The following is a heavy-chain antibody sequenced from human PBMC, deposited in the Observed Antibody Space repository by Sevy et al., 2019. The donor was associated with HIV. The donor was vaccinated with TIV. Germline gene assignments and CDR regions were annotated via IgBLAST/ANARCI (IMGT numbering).Heavy chain of an antibody. CDR3: AGESNLCSSGLVGAFNV. D-gene: IGHD6-19*01. J-gene: IGHJ3*01. CDR2: ISGNGKDI. V-gene: IGHV3-21*01. Sequence: GGSLRLSCAASQFTFSSYDMMWVRQAPGKGLEAISSISGNGKDIYYADSVRGRFTVSRDNARNSLFLQMDILRVEDTALYYCAGESNLCSSGLVGAFNVWGRGTMVTVSS. CDR1: QFTFSSYD.